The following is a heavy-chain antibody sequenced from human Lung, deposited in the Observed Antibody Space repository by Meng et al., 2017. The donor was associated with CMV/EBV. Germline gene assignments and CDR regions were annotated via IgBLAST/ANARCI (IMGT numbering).Heavy chain of an antibody. D-gene: IGHD2/OR15-2a*01. Sequence: SXXVSXKASGYTXSYYDIIWVRQASGQGLEWVGWMNPNRGNTAYAQKFQGRVTMTRDTSTSIAYMELSSLRSGDTAVYYCARGQVQCSTINCHDYRFSGMDVWXQGTXVTVSS. CDR3: ARGQVQCSTINCHDYRFSGMDV. J-gene: IGHJ6*02. V-gene: IGHV1-8*01. CDR2: MNPNRGNT. CDR1: GYTXSYYD.